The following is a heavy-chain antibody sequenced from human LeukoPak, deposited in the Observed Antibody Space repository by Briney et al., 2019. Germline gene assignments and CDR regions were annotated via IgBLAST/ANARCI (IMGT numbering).Heavy chain of an antibody. Sequence: SETLSLTCAVYGGSFSGYYWSWIRQPPGKGLEWIGEINHSGSTNYNPSLKSRVTISVDTSKNQFSLKLSSVTAADTAVYYCARSRPITIFGVVIRSTYYYYGMDVWGQGTTVTVSS. CDR2: INHSGST. V-gene: IGHV4-34*01. CDR3: ARSRPITIFGVVIRSTYYYYGMDV. CDR1: GGSFSGYY. J-gene: IGHJ6*02. D-gene: IGHD3-3*01.